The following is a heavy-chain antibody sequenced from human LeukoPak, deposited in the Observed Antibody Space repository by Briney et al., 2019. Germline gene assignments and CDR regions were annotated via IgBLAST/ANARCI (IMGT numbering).Heavy chain of an antibody. V-gene: IGHV3-64D*06. CDR3: VKRTYCSSTSCAYELDY. CDR2: ISSNGGST. Sequence: GGSLRLSCSASGFTFSSYAMHWVRQAPGKGLEYVSAISSNGGSTYYADSVKGRFTISRDNSKNTLYLQMSSLRAEDTAVYYCVKRTYCSSTSCAYELDYWGQGTLVTVSS. D-gene: IGHD2-2*01. CDR1: GFTFSSYA. J-gene: IGHJ4*02.